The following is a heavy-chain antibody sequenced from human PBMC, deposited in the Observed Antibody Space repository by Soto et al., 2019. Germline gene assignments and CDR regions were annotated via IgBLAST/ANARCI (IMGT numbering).Heavy chain of an antibody. V-gene: IGHV4-34*01. CDR2: INHRGST. J-gene: IGHJ6*02. Sequence: KSSETLSLTCAVYGGSFSGYYWSWIRQPPGKGLEWLGEINHRGSTNYNPSLKSRVTISVDTPKNEFSLKLSSVTAADTAVYYCARDPREHQPPPYGMDVWGQGTTLTVSS. CDR3: ARDPREHQPPPYGMDV. D-gene: IGHD1-26*01. CDR1: GGSFSGYY.